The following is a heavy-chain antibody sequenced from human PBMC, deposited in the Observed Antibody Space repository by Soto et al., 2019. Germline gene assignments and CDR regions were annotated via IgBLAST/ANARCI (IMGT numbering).Heavy chain of an antibody. D-gene: IGHD3-3*01. Sequence: ASVKVSCKASGYTFTSYGISWVRQAPGQGLEWMGWISAYNGNTNYAQNLQGRVTMTTDTSTSTAYMELRSLRSDDTAVYYCARETYHDFWSGYYPREYYGMDVWGQGTTVTVSS. J-gene: IGHJ6*02. CDR1: GYTFTSYG. V-gene: IGHV1-18*01. CDR3: ARETYHDFWSGYYPREYYGMDV. CDR2: ISAYNGNT.